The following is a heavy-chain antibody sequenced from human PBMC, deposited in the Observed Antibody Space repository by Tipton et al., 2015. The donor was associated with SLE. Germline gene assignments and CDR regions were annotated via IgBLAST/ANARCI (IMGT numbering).Heavy chain of an antibody. CDR3: ARLHGYSYGLNWFDP. D-gene: IGHD5-18*01. CDR1: GGSVSSSSKY. V-gene: IGHV4-39*07. Sequence: TLSLTCTVSGGSVSSSSKYWAWFRQPPGKGLEWIGSIYYTGTTTYYNSFLKSRVTMSVDTSKNQFSLRLTSVIVADTAVYYCARLHGYSYGLNWFDPWGQGTLISVSS. J-gene: IGHJ5*02. CDR2: IYYTGTTT.